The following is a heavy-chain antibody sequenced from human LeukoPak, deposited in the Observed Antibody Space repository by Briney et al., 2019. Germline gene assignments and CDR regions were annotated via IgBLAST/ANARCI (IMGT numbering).Heavy chain of an antibody. CDR2: MNPNSGNT. Sequence: ASVKVSCKASGYTFTSYDINWVRQATGQGLEWMGWMNPNSGNTGYAQKFQGRVTITRNTSISTAYMELSSLRSEDTAVYYCARDGYSGYDSRGSNYYYYYMDVWGKGTTVTISS. CDR1: GYTFTSYD. D-gene: IGHD5-12*01. CDR3: ARDGYSGYDSRGSNYYYYYMDV. V-gene: IGHV1-8*03. J-gene: IGHJ6*03.